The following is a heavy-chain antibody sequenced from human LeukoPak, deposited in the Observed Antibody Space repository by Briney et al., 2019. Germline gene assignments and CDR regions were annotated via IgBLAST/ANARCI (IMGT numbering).Heavy chain of an antibody. D-gene: IGHD3-10*01. CDR1: GFTFRSYW. Sequence: GGSLRLSCAASGFTFRSYWMHWVRQTPGKGLVWVSRINGDGSNTTYADSVKGRFTTSRDTAKNTLYLQMISLRADDTAVYYCARGSGSYSSGAFDIWGQGTMVTVSS. CDR2: INGDGSNT. V-gene: IGHV3-74*01. CDR3: ARGSGSYSSGAFDI. J-gene: IGHJ3*02.